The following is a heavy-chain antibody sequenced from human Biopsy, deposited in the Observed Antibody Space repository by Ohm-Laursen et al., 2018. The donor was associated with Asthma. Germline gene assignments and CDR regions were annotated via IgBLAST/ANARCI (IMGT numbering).Heavy chain of an antibody. D-gene: IGHD4-23*01. J-gene: IGHJ6*02. V-gene: IGHV3-48*02. CDR3: ARDYGGNSGYYYGMDV. Sequence: SLRLSCAASGFTFSSYSMNWVRQAPGKGLEWVSSISSSSSTIYYADSVKGRFTISRDNAKNSLYLQMNSLRDEDTAVYYCARDYGGNSGYYYGMDVWGQGTTVTVSS. CDR2: ISSSSSTI. CDR1: GFTFSSYS.